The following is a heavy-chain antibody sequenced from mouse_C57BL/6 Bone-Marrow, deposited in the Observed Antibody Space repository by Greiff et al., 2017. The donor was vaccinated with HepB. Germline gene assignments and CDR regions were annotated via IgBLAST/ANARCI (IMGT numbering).Heavy chain of an antibody. CDR1: GFTFSSYP. CDR2: ISSGGDYI. D-gene: IGHD4-1*01. V-gene: IGHV5-9-1*02. J-gene: IGHJ2*01. CDR3: TRGENWDVGDYFDY. Sequence: EVKLVESGEGLVKPGGSLKLSCAASGFTFSSYPMSWVRQTPEKRLEWVAYISSGGDYIYYADTVKGRFTISRDNARNTLYLQMSSLKSEDTAMYYCTRGENWDVGDYFDYWGQGTTLTVSS.